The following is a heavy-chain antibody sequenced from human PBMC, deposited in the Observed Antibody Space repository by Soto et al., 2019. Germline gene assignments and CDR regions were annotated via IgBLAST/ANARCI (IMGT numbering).Heavy chain of an antibody. J-gene: IGHJ6*02. Sequence: GESLKISCKGSGYSFTSYWIGWVRQMPGKGLEWMGIIYPGDSDTRYSPSFQGQVTISADKSISTAYLQWSSLKASDTAMYYCARQPDYYDSSGYQYYYYGMDVWGQGTTVTVSS. V-gene: IGHV5-51*01. CDR1: GYSFTSYW. CDR2: IYPGDSDT. D-gene: IGHD3-22*01. CDR3: ARQPDYYDSSGYQYYYYGMDV.